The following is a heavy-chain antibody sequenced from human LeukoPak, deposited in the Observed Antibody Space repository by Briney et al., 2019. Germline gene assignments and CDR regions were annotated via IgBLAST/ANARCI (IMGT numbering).Heavy chain of an antibody. V-gene: IGHV4-59*08. CDR3: ARAQVGIVGATEFAY. CDR2: IYYSGST. D-gene: IGHD1-26*01. CDR1: GGSISSYY. Sequence: PSESLSLTCTGSGGSISSYYWTWIRHPPGKGLEWIWYIYYSGSTKYNPSLKSRVTISVDSSKNHFSLKLSSVTAADTAVYYCARAQVGIVGATEFAYWGQGTLVTVSS. J-gene: IGHJ4*02.